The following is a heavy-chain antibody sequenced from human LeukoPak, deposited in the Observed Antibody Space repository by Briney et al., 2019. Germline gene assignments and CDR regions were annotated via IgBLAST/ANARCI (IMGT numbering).Heavy chain of an antibody. CDR1: GFTFTSYG. CDR2: ISAYNGDT. CDR3: ARIRNDHLQEAVDI. V-gene: IGHV1-18*01. Sequence: GASVQVSCKASGFTFTSYGFSWVRQAPGQVIEWMGWISAYNGDTKYAQKFLGRVTMTMDTSTNTVYMELMSLRYDDTAMYYCARIRNDHLQEAVDIWGQGTMVTVSS. D-gene: IGHD1-1*01. J-gene: IGHJ3*02.